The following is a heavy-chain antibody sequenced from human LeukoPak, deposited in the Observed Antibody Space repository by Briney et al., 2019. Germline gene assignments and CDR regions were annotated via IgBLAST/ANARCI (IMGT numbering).Heavy chain of an antibody. CDR2: INHSGST. J-gene: IGHJ3*02. D-gene: IGHD3-10*01. Sequence: SETLSLTCAVYGGSFSGYYWSWIRQPPGKGLEWIGEINHSGSTDYNPSLKSRVTISLDTSKNQFSLKLSSMTAADTAVYYCARHITFGESTPDAFDIWGQGTMVTVSS. CDR3: ARHITFGESTPDAFDI. V-gene: IGHV4-34*01. CDR1: GGSFSGYY.